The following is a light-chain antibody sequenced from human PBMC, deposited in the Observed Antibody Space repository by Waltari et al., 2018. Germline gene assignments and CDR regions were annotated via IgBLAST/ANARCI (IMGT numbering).Light chain of an antibody. V-gene: IGKV1-39*01. CDR3: QQSYSTPYT. CDR2: AAS. Sequence: DIQMTQSPSSLSASVGYRLTITCRASQSISSYLNWYQQKPGKAPKLLIYAASSLQSGVPSRFSGSVSGTDFTLTISSLQPEDFATYYCQQSYSTPYTFGQGTKLEIK. CDR1: QSISSY. J-gene: IGKJ2*01.